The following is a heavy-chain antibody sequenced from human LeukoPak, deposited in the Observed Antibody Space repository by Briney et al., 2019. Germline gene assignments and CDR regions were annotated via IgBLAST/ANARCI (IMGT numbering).Heavy chain of an antibody. V-gene: IGHV3-9*01. CDR3: LVTTRSRGFDY. CDR2: ISWNTENL. J-gene: IGHJ4*02. Sequence: GGSLRLSCAASGFTFGNFAMHWVRQPPGKGLEWVAGISWNTENLDYADSVKGRFTISRDNPKNSVYLQMSSLRAEDTAVYYCLVTTRSRGFDYWGQGTLVTVSS. D-gene: IGHD1/OR15-1a*01. CDR1: GFTFGNFA.